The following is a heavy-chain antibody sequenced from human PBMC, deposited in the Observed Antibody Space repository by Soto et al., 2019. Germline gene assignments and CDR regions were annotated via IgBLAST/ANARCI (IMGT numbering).Heavy chain of an antibody. CDR3: VRVNSPSLPPWFDP. V-gene: IGHV5-51*01. Sequence: GESLKISCKGSGYAFAGYWIGWVRQMPGIGLEWMGIIYCGDSQTKYNPSFQDQVIMSVDKYIHTAYLQWTSLKASDTAIYYCVRVNSPSLPPWFDPWGQGTQVTVSS. D-gene: IGHD4-4*01. J-gene: IGHJ5*02. CDR2: IYCGDSQT. CDR1: GYAFAGYW.